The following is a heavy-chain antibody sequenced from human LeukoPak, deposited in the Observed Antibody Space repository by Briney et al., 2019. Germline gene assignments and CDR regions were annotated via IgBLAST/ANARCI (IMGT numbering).Heavy chain of an antibody. CDR2: IYYSGNT. J-gene: IGHJ4*02. Sequence: SETLSLTCTVSGGSISSYYWSWIRQPPGKGLEWIGYIYYSGNTNYNPSLKSRVTISVDTSKNQFSLKLSTVTAADTAVYYCARDYCSGGSCYYYWGQGTLVTVSS. CDR1: GGSISSYY. D-gene: IGHD2-15*01. CDR3: ARDYCSGGSCYYY. V-gene: IGHV4-59*01.